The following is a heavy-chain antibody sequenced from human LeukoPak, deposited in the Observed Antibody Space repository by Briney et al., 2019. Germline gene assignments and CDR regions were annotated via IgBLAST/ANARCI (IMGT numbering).Heavy chain of an antibody. CDR3: ARGLWAGWYFDY. CDR2: IIPILGIA. Sequence: SVKVSCKASGGTFSSYAISWVRQAPGQGLEWMGRIIPILGIANYAQKFQGRVTITADKSTSTAYMELSSLRSEDTAVYYCARGLWAGWYFDYWGQGTLVTVSS. CDR1: GGTFSSYA. J-gene: IGHJ4*02. V-gene: IGHV1-69*04. D-gene: IGHD3-16*01.